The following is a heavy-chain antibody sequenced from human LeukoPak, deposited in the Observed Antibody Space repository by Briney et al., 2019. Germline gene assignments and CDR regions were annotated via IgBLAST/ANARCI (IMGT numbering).Heavy chain of an antibody. CDR1: GGSFSGYY. CDR3: AGSTDYYYYYGMDV. CDR2: INHSGST. J-gene: IGHJ6*02. D-gene: IGHD3-10*01. Sequence: PSETLSLTCAVYGGSFSGYYWSWIRRPPGKGLEWIGEINHSGSTNYNPSLKSRVTISVDTSKNQFSLKLSSVTAADTAVYYCAGSTDYYYYYGMDVWGQGTTVTVSS. V-gene: IGHV4-34*01.